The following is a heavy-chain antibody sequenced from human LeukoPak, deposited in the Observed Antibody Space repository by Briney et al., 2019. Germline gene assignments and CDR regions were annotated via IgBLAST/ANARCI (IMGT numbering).Heavy chain of an antibody. J-gene: IGHJ4*02. CDR1: GFTFSSYG. D-gene: IGHD3-22*01. V-gene: IGHV3-30*02. Sequence: PGGSLRLSCAASGFTFSSYGMHWVRQAPGKGLDWLAFIRYDGSNKYYADSVKGRFTISRDNAKNTLYLQMNSLRAEDTAVYYCAREGFLYYYDSSGFDYWGQGTLVTVSS. CDR3: AREGFLYYYDSSGFDY. CDR2: IRYDGSNK.